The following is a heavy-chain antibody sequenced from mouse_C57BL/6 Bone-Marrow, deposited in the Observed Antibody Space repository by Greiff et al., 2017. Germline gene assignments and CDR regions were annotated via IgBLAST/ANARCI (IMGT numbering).Heavy chain of an antibody. CDR2: INPSTGGT. J-gene: IGHJ1*03. V-gene: IGHV1-42*01. CDR1: GYSFTGYY. Sequence: EVQLQQSGPELVKPGASVKISCKASGYSFTGYYMNWVKQSPEKSLEWIGEINPSTGGTTYNQKFKAKATLTVDKSSSTAYMQLKSLTSEDSAVYYCVREGVGWYFGGWGTGTAVTVSA. CDR3: VREGVGWYFGG. D-gene: IGHD1-1*01.